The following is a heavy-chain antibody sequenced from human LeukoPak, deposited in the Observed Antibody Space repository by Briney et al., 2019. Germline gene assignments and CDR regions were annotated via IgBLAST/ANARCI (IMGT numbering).Heavy chain of an antibody. CDR3: ATLRQSEWELPEWFDP. D-gene: IGHD1-26*01. V-gene: IGHV4-39*01. CDR2: IYYSGST. J-gene: IGHJ5*02. CDR1: GGSISSSSYY. Sequence: SETLSLTCTVSGGSISSSSYYWGWIRQPPGKGLEWIGSIYYSGSTYYNPSLKSRVTISVDTSKNQFSLKLSSVTAADTAVYYCATLRQSEWELPEWFDPWGQGTLVTVSS.